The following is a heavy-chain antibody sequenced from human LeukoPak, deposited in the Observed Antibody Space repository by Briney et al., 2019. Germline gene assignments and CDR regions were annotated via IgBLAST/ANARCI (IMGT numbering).Heavy chain of an antibody. D-gene: IGHD6-13*01. CDR2: ITSNGGST. Sequence: GGSLRLSCSASGFTFNTYAMHWVRQAPGNGLQYVSGITSNGGSTYYADSVKGRFTISRDNSKNTLYLQMSSLRAEDTAVYYCVRYSGIYDYWGQGTLVTVSS. CDR1: GFTFNTYA. CDR3: VRYSGIYDY. V-gene: IGHV3-64D*09. J-gene: IGHJ4*02.